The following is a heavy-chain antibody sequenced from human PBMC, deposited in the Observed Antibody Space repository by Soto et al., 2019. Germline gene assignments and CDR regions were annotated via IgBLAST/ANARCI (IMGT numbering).Heavy chain of an antibody. CDR3: VRTAREGAVAPHWFDR. V-gene: IGHV4-30-4*01. CDR2: VYYTGST. D-gene: IGHD2-21*02. Sequence: SETLSLTCTVSGASIKSTDYYWSWIRQAPGKGLEWIGYVYYTGSTYYNPSLMSRLTISVDTSKNQFSLKLTSVTAAETTVYYCVRTAREGAVAPHWFDRWGQGTQVTVSS. J-gene: IGHJ5*02. CDR1: GASIKSTDYY.